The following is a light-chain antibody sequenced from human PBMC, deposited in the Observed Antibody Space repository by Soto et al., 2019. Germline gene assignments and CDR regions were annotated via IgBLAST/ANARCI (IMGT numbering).Light chain of an antibody. CDR2: GAS. CDR3: QQYGSSPALA. V-gene: IGKV3-20*01. J-gene: IGKJ4*01. Sequence: ECVLSNSPGTLSLSPGGRATLSCRASQSVSSSFLAWYQQKPGQAPRLLIYGASSRATGIPDRFSGSGSGTDFTLTINRLEPEDFAVYYCQQYGSSPALAFGGGTKVDI. CDR1: QSVSSSF.